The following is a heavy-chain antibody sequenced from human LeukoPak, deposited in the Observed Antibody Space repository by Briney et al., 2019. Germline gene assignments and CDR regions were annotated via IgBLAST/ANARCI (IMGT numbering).Heavy chain of an antibody. CDR1: GFTFSTYS. J-gene: IGHJ4*02. D-gene: IGHD3-22*01. V-gene: IGHV3-21*01. CDR2: ISSSSNYI. CDR3: ARGGYSGGNNDY. Sequence: GGSLRLSCAASGFTFSTYSMNWVRQASGKGLEWVASISSSSNYIYYADSVKGRFTISRDNAEKSLYLQMNSLRVEDTAVYYCARGGYSGGNNDYWGQGTLVTVSS.